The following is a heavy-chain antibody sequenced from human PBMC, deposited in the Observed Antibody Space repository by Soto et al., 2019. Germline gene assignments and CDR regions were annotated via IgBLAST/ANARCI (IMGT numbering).Heavy chain of an antibody. Sequence: EVQLVESGGGLVQPGGSLRLSCAASGFTFSGYWMGWVRQAPGKGLEWEANIKPDGSEKYYVDSVKGRFIISRDNAKNSLYLQMNSLRAEDTAVYHCARDRTRFMIWGQGTMVTVSS. D-gene: IGHD3-3*01. CDR2: IKPDGSEK. CDR1: GFTFSGYW. CDR3: ARDRTRFMI. J-gene: IGHJ3*02. V-gene: IGHV3-7*01.